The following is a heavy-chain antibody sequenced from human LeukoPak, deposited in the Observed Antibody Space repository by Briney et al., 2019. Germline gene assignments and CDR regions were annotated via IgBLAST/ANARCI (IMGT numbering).Heavy chain of an antibody. CDR1: GGSISSGSYY. V-gene: IGHV4-61*02. CDR2: IYTSGST. Sequence: SETLSLTCTVSGGSISSGSYYWSWIRQPAGKGLEWIGRIYTSGSTNYNPSLKSRVTISVDTSKKQFSLKLSSVTAADTAVYYCASETDYCSSTSCYRGGYWGQGTLVTVSS. D-gene: IGHD2-2*01. J-gene: IGHJ4*02. CDR3: ASETDYCSSTSCYRGGY.